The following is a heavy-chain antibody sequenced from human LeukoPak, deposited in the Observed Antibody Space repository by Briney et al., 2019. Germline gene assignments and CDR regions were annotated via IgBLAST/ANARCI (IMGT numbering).Heavy chain of an antibody. Sequence: GASVKVSCKASGYTFTSYGISWVRQAPGQGLEWMGWISAYNGNTNYAQKLQGRVTMTTDTSTSTAYMELRSLGSDDTAVYYCARWDIAAAGSYYFDYWGQGTLVTVSS. J-gene: IGHJ4*02. CDR3: ARWDIAAAGSYYFDY. CDR2: ISAYNGNT. V-gene: IGHV1-18*01. D-gene: IGHD6-13*01. CDR1: GYTFTSYG.